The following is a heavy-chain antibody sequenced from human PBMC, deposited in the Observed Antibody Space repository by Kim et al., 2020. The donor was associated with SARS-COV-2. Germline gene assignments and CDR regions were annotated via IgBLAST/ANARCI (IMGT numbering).Heavy chain of an antibody. J-gene: IGHJ6*02. CDR1: GYTFTSYG. CDR2: ISAYNGNT. Sequence: ASVKVSCKASGYTFTSYGISWVRQAPGQGLEWMGWISAYNGNTNYAQKLQGRVTMTTDTSTSTAYMELRSLRSDDTAVYYCAREDTLRYCSSTSCTRMVRGVTYYYYGMDVWGQGTTVTVSS. D-gene: IGHD2-2*01. V-gene: IGHV1-18*04. CDR3: AREDTLRYCSSTSCTRMVRGVTYYYYGMDV.